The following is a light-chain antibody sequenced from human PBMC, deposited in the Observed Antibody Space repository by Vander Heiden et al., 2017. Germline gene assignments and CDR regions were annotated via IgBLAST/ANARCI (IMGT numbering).Light chain of an antibody. CDR1: SSDVGGYDY. J-gene: IGLJ1*01. CDR3: SSYRGSSTLEV. Sequence: QSALTQHASVSGSPGQSLTISCTGTSSDVGGYDYVSWYQQHPGKAPKLMIYDVTNRPSGVYNRFSGSRSGNTASLTISGVQPEDEADYYCSSYRGSSTLEVFGTGTKVTVL. V-gene: IGLV2-14*03. CDR2: DVT.